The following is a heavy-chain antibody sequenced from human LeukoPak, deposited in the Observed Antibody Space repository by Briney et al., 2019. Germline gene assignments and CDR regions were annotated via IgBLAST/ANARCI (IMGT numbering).Heavy chain of an antibody. CDR1: RDSVSSNSAA. CDR2: TYYRSKWHN. Sequence: QPSSPTCTLPRDSVSSNSAAWNRTRQSPLRGLDWLGLTYYRSKWHNDYAVSVKSRISINADTSNNQFSLQLNSVTPEDTAVYYCARGFGVAVAGPYYFDYWAREPWSPSPQ. J-gene: IGHJ4*02. D-gene: IGHD6-19*01. V-gene: IGHV6-1*01. CDR3: ARGFGVAVAGPYYFDY.